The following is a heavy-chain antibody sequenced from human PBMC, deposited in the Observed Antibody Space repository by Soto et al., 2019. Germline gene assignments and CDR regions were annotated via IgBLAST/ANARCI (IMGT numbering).Heavy chain of an antibody. D-gene: IGHD1-26*01. Sequence: QVQLQESGPGLVKPSETLSLSCTVSGGSVSSDSYHWCWIRQPPGKGLEWIGNIYYSGSTNYTPSLKSRVTISLDASKNQFYLKLSSVTAADTAVYYCATSVGATQASTWGEGTVVIVSS. J-gene: IGHJ4*02. CDR2: IYYSGST. CDR3: ATSVGATQAST. V-gene: IGHV4-61*01. CDR1: GGSVSSDSYH.